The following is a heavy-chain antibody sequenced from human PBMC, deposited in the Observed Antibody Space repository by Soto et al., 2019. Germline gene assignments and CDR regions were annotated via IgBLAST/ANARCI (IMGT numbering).Heavy chain of an antibody. V-gene: IGHV3-73*02. D-gene: IGHD5-12*01. CDR3: TRQIVATKGWFDP. J-gene: IGHJ5*02. Sequence: EVQLVESGGGLVQPGGSLKLSCAASGFTFSGSAMHWVRPASGKGLEWVGRIRSKANSYATAYAASVKGRFTISRDDSKNTAYLQMNSLKTEDTAVYYCTRQIVATKGWFDPWGQGALVTVSS. CDR1: GFTFSGSA. CDR2: IRSKANSYAT.